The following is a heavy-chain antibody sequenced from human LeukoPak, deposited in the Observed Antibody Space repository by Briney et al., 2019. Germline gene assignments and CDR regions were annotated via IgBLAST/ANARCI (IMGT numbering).Heavy chain of an antibody. CDR1: GDSVSRNNVA. D-gene: IGHD2-2*01. CDR3: ARGPDVVVVPAADFDY. CDR2: TYYRSNWYN. J-gene: IGHJ4*02. V-gene: IGHV6-1*01. Sequence: SQTLSLTCAISGDSVSRNNVAWNWIRQSPSRGLEWLGRTYYRSNWYNEYAVSVGSRITINPDTSKNQFSLQLNSVTPEDTAVYYCARGPDVVVVPAADFDYWGQGILVTVSS.